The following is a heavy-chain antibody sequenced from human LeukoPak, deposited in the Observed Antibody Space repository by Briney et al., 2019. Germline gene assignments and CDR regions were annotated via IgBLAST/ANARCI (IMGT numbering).Heavy chain of an antibody. V-gene: IGHV1-24*01. D-gene: IGHD2-2*01. Sequence: GASVKVSCKVSGYTLTELSMHWVRQAPGKGLEWMGGFDPEDGETIYAQKFQGRVTMTEDTSTDTAYMELSSLRSEDTAVYYCATVRHLVVVPAASPAHDAFDIWGQGIMVTVSS. CDR2: FDPEDGET. J-gene: IGHJ3*02. CDR3: ATVRHLVVVPAASPAHDAFDI. CDR1: GYTLTELS.